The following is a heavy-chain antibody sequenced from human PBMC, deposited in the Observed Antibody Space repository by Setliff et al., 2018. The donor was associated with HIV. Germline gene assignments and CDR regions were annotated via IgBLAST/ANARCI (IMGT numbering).Heavy chain of an antibody. CDR2: IYWDDDK. CDR1: GFSLTTIRVA. V-gene: IGHV2-5*02. D-gene: IGHD3-22*01. CDR3: AHRRVGNYDSSGNYHSYFDY. Sequence: SGPTLVNPTETLTLTCTFSGFSLTTIRVAVGWIRQPPGKAPEWLGFIYWDDDKRYSPSLKTRITITKDTSKNQVVLTMARMDPVDAATYYCAHRRVGNYDSSGNYHSYFDYWGQGILVTVSS. J-gene: IGHJ4*02.